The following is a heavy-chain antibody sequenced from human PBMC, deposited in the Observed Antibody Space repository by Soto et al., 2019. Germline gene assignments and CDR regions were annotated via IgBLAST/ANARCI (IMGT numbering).Heavy chain of an antibody. J-gene: IGHJ6*02. CDR2: IYYSGST. CDR3: ARDGGAADLYYYGMDV. Sequence: SETLSLTCTVSGGSISSGGYYWSWIRQHPGKGLEWIGYIYYSGSTNYNPSLKSRVTISVDTSKNQFSLKLSSVTAADTAVYYCARDGGAADLYYYGMDVWGQGTTVTVSS. V-gene: IGHV4-61*08. CDR1: GGSISSGGYY. D-gene: IGHD6-13*01.